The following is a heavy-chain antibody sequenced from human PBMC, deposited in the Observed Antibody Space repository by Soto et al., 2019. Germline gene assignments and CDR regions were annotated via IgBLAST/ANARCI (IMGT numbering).Heavy chain of an antibody. D-gene: IGHD3-10*01. CDR1: GFTFSGSA. V-gene: IGHV3-73*01. CDR2: IRSKANSYAT. CDR3: TTRRGGFDP. Sequence: EVQLVESGGGLVQPGGSLKLSCAASGFTFSGSAMHWVRQASGKGLEWVGRIRSKANSYATAYAASVKGRFTISRDDSTSTAYLQMNSRKTEDTAVYYCTTRRGGFDPWGQGTLVTVSS. J-gene: IGHJ5*02.